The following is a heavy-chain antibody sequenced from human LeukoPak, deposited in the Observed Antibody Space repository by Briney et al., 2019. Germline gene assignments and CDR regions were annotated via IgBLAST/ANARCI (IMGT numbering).Heavy chain of an antibody. CDR3: ARGGWLQLLPLDY. V-gene: IGHV1-69*05. CDR1: GGTFSSYA. CDR2: IIPIFGTA. J-gene: IGHJ4*02. Sequence: SVKVSCKASGGTFSSYAISWVRQAPGQGLEWMGGIIPIFGTANYAQKFQGRVTITTDESTSTAYMELSGLRSEDTAVYYCARGGWLQLLPLDYWGQGTLVTVSS. D-gene: IGHD5-24*01.